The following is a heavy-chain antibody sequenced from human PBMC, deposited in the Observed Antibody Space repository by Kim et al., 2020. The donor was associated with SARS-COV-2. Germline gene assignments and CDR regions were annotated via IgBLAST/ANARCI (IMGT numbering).Heavy chain of an antibody. Sequence: ASVKVSCRASGYTFIDKYIHWVRQAPGRGLEWLGRINPNSGVTGYAQQLKGRVTVTRDTSSGTAYMEITGLRFDDTAVYYCARDREPYCSGGTCYGMDVW. V-gene: IGHV1-2*06. CDR1: GYTFIDKY. D-gene: IGHD2-15*01. J-gene: IGHJ6*01. CDR2: INPNSGVT. CDR3: ARDREPYCSGGTCYGMDV.